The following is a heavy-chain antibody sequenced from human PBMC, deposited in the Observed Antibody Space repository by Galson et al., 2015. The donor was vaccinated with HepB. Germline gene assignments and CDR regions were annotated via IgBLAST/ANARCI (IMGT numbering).Heavy chain of an antibody. CDR3: AKIDRTPSDN. CDR1: GFTFTTHA. CDR2: ISADGGST. D-gene: IGHD1-14*01. V-gene: IGHV3-23*01. Sequence: SLRLSCAASGFTFTTHAMSWARQAPGKGLEWVSAISADGGSTYYADSVKGRFTISRDNSKNTLYLQINSLRAEDSALYYCAKIDRTPSDNWGQGTLVTVPS. J-gene: IGHJ4*02.